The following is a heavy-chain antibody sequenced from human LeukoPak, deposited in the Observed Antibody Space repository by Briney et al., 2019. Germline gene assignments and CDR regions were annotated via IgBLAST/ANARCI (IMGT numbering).Heavy chain of an antibody. CDR2: IYYSGST. J-gene: IGHJ6*02. Sequence: SETLSLTCTVSGGSISSGGYYWSWIRQHPGKGLEWIGYIYYSGSTYYNPSLKSRVTISVDTSKNQFSLKLSSVTAADTAVYYCARDLSMRYYYYGMDVWGQGTTVTVSS. D-gene: IGHD3-16*02. CDR1: GGSISSGGYY. V-gene: IGHV4-31*03. CDR3: ARDLSMRYYYYGMDV.